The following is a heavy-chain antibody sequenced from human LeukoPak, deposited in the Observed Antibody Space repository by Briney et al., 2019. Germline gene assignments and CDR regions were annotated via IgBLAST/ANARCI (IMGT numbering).Heavy chain of an antibody. Sequence: GGSLRLSCAASGFTFSSYAMSWVRQAPGKGLEWVSAISGSGGSTYYADSVKGRFTISRDNSKNTLHLQMNSLRAEDTAVYYCAKDRGHCSSTSYALSAFDIWGQGTMVTVSS. CDR3: AKDRGHCSSTSYALSAFDI. J-gene: IGHJ3*02. CDR1: GFTFSSYA. V-gene: IGHV3-23*01. D-gene: IGHD2-2*01. CDR2: ISGSGGST.